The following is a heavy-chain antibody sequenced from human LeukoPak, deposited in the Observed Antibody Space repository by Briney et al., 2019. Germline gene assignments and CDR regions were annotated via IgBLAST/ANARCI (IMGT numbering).Heavy chain of an antibody. CDR3: VKDRGYSSSWRYFDY. Sequence: GSLRLSCSASGFTFSSYAMHWVRQAPGKGLEYVSAISSNGGSTYYADSVKGRFTISRDNSKNTLYLQMSSLRAEDTTVYYCVKDRGYSSSWRYFDYWGQGTLVTVSS. CDR2: ISSNGGST. D-gene: IGHD6-13*01. CDR1: GFTFSSYA. J-gene: IGHJ4*02. V-gene: IGHV3-64D*06.